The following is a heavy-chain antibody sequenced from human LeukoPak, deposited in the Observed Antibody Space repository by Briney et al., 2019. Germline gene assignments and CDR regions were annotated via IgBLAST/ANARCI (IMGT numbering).Heavy chain of an antibody. Sequence: GGSLRLSCAASGFTFSSYEMNWVRQAPGKGLEWVSYISSSGSTIYYADSVKGRFTISRDNGKNSLYLQMNSLRAEDTAVYYCARVFVVAFTGDGMDVWGQGTTVTVSS. CDR3: ARVFVVAFTGDGMDV. CDR1: GFTFSSYE. CDR2: ISSSGSTI. D-gene: IGHD2-2*01. J-gene: IGHJ6*02. V-gene: IGHV3-48*03.